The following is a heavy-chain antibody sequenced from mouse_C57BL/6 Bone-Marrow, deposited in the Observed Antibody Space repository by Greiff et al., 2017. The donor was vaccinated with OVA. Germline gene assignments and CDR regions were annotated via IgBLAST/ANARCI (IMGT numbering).Heavy chain of an antibody. CDR1: GYTFTDYE. CDR3: TKDYGSSYWYAMDY. CDR2: IDPETGGT. D-gene: IGHD1-1*01. J-gene: IGHJ4*01. Sequence: VKLMESGAELVRPGASVTLSCKASGYTFTDYEMHWVKQTPVHGLEWIGAIDPETGGTAYNQKFKGKAILTADKSSSTAYMELRSLTSEDSAVYYCTKDYGSSYWYAMDYWGQGTSVTVSS. V-gene: IGHV1-15*01.